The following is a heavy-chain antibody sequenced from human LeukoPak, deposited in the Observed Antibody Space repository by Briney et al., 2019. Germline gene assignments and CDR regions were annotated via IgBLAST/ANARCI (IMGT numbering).Heavy chain of an antibody. Sequence: SETLSLTCTVSGASISSYHWSWVRQPPGKGPEWIGYILTSGTTNYNPSLKSRVTISVDTSKNQFSLKLSSVTAADTAVYYCASHWETFDYWGQGTLVTVSS. CDR3: ASHWETFDY. V-gene: IGHV4-4*09. CDR2: ILTSGTT. J-gene: IGHJ4*02. CDR1: GASISSYH. D-gene: IGHD1-26*01.